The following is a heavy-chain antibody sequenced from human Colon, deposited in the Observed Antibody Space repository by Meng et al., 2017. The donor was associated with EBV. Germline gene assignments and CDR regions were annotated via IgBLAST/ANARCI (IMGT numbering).Heavy chain of an antibody. CDR1: GGSISSNGYY. V-gene: IGHV4-39*01. Sequence: LQLKDSCQELVKPSESWPLPCIASGGSISSNGYYWDWVRQPPGKGLEWIGAIYHSGSTSYNPSLQSRVTMFVDTSKNQFSLMLTSVTATDTAVYYCARRRGGSGRDCWGQGTLVTVSS. J-gene: IGHJ4*02. D-gene: IGHD3-10*01. CDR2: IYHSGST. CDR3: ARRRGGSGRDC.